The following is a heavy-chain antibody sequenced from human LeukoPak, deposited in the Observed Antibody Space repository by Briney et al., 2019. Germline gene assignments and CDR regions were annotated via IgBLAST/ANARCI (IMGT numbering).Heavy chain of an antibody. D-gene: IGHD3-22*01. Sequence: GGSLRLSCAASGFPFSSYEMNWVRQAPGKGLEWASYISSSGSTIYYADSVKGRFTISRDNAKNSLYLQMNSLRAEDTAVYYCARSGVGGPYYYDSSGYGYWGQGTLVTVSS. V-gene: IGHV3-48*03. CDR1: GFPFSSYE. CDR2: ISSSGSTI. CDR3: ARSGVGGPYYYDSSGYGY. J-gene: IGHJ4*02.